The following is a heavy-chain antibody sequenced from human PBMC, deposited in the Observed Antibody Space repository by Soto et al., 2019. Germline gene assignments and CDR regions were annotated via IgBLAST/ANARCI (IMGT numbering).Heavy chain of an antibody. CDR1: GGSISSYY. V-gene: IGHV4-59*01. J-gene: IGHJ6*02. D-gene: IGHD3-22*01. Sequence: SETLSLTCTVSGGSISSYYWSWIRQPPGKGLEWIGYIYYSGSTNYNPSLKSRVTISVDTSKNQFSLKLSSVTAADTAVYYCARDYYDKYYYGMDVWGQGTTVTVSS. CDR2: IYYSGST. CDR3: ARDYYDKYYYGMDV.